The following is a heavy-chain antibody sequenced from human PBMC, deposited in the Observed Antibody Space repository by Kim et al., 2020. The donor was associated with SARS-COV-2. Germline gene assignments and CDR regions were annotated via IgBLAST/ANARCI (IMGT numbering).Heavy chain of an antibody. D-gene: IGHD2-21*02. CDR3: ARQMVTGTGASLYGVDV. CDR2: IKEDESEK. CDR1: GFTFGTYW. J-gene: IGHJ6*02. Sequence: GGSLRLSCAASGFTFGTYWMSWVRQAPGKGLEWVANIKEDESEKYYVDSVKGRFTISRDNAKNSLYLQMNTLTAEDTGVYYCARQMVTGTGASLYGVDVWGQGTTVTVSS. V-gene: IGHV3-7*03.